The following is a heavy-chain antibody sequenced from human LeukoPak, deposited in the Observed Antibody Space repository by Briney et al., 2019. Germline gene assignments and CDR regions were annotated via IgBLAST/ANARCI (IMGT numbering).Heavy chain of an antibody. Sequence: PSETLSLTCTVSGGSISSYYWSWIRQPPGKGLEWIGYIYYSGSTNYNPSLKSRVTISVDTSKNQFSLKLSSVTAADTAVYYCARVRVYSSSWYGLNWFDPWGQGTLVTVSS. CDR3: ARVRVYSSSWYGLNWFDP. J-gene: IGHJ5*02. CDR2: IYYSGST. CDR1: GGSISSYY. D-gene: IGHD6-13*01. V-gene: IGHV4-59*12.